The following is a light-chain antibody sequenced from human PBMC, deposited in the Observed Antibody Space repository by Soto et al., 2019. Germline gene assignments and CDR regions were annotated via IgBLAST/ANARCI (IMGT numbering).Light chain of an antibody. Sequence: DIQMTQSPSTVSASVGDTVTITCRASQSISTWLAWYQQKPGKAPKALIYKASTLESGVSPRFRGSGSVTEFSLTISDLQPEGLATYYCQQCDNYPLTFGGGTKVEIK. CDR1: QSISTW. CDR3: QQCDNYPLT. V-gene: IGKV1-5*03. CDR2: KAS. J-gene: IGKJ4*01.